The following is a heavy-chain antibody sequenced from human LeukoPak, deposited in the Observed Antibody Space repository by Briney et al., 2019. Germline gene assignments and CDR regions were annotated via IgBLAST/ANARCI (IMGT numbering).Heavy chain of an antibody. CDR3: ARSAYSSSWYYYYYYYGMDV. Sequence: PSETLSLPCTGSGGSIISYYWSWIRQPPGKGLEGIGYIYYSGSTNYNPALKRRVTISVNTDKNKVSLKLSSLTAADTAVYYCARSAYSSSWYYYYYYYGMDVWGQGTTVTVSS. J-gene: IGHJ6*02. D-gene: IGHD6-13*01. V-gene: IGHV4-59*01. CDR1: GGSIISYY. CDR2: IYYSGST.